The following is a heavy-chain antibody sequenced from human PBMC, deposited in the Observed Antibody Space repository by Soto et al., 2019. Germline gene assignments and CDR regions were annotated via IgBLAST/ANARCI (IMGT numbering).Heavy chain of an antibody. CDR3: AKGYSSSWYPGRAYYYYGMDV. Sequence: GGSLRLSCAASGFTFSSYGMHWVRQAPGKGLEWVAVISYDGSNKYYADSVKGRFTISRDNSKNTLYLQMNSLRAEDTAVYYCAKGYSSSWYPGRAYYYYGMDVWGQGTTVTVSS. D-gene: IGHD6-13*01. J-gene: IGHJ6*02. CDR1: GFTFSSYG. V-gene: IGHV3-30*18. CDR2: ISYDGSNK.